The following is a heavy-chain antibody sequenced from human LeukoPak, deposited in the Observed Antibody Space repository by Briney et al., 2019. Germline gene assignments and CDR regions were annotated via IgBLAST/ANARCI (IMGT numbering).Heavy chain of an antibody. V-gene: IGHV3-21*01. CDR3: ARDDSDTAMVVDY. J-gene: IGHJ4*02. D-gene: IGHD5-18*01. Sequence: SGGSLRLSCAASGFTFSSYSMNWVRQAPGKGLEWVSSISSSSSYIYYADSVKGQFTISRDNAKNSLYLQMNSLRAEDTAVYYCARDDSDTAMVVDYWGQGTLVTVSS. CDR2: ISSSSSYI. CDR1: GFTFSSYS.